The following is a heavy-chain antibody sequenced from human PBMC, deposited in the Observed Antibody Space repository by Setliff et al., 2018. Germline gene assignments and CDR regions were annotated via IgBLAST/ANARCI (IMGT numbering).Heavy chain of an antibody. J-gene: IGHJ4*02. Sequence: KTSETLSLTCTVSGGSFSSSNYYWGWIRQPPGKGLEWIGSIYYRGNTYYNPSLKSRVTISVDTSKNQFSLKLSSVSAADTAMFYCARHTYYYDSSGYYYIGYFDYWGQGTLGTVSS. CDR2: IYYRGNT. CDR3: ARHTYYYDSSGYYYIGYFDY. D-gene: IGHD3-22*01. CDR1: GGSFSSSNYY. V-gene: IGHV4-39*01.